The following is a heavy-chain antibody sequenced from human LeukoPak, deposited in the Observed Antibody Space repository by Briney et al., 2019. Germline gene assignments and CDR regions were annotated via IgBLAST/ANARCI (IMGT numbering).Heavy chain of an antibody. Sequence: GGSLRLSCAASGFTFSIYAIHWVRQAPGKGLEWVAVIWYDGSNKYYADSVKGRFTISRDNSKNTLYLQMNSLRAEDTAVYYCASGLYCGGDCYHWPQFDYWGQGTLVTVSS. CDR2: IWYDGSNK. J-gene: IGHJ4*02. CDR3: ASGLYCGGDCYHWPQFDY. V-gene: IGHV3-33*08. D-gene: IGHD2-21*02. CDR1: GFTFSIYA.